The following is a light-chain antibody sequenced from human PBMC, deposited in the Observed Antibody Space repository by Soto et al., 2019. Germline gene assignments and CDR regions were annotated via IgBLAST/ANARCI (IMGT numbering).Light chain of an antibody. CDR1: QGIRND. V-gene: IGKV1-17*01. CDR3: QQYNSWT. J-gene: IGKJ1*01. Sequence: IQMTQSPSSLSASLGDRVTITCRASQGIRNDLGWYQQKPGKAPKLLIYAASSWESRVPSRFSGSGSGTEFTLTISSLQPDDFATYYCQQYNSWTFGQGTKVDIK. CDR2: AAS.